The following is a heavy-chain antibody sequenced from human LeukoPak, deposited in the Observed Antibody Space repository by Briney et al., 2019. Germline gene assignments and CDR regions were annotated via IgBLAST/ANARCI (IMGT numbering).Heavy chain of an antibody. CDR1: GFTFSSSA. J-gene: IGHJ4*02. Sequence: GGSLRLSCAASGFTFSSSAMPWVRQAPGKGLEWLALMSYDGSNTYYADSVKGRFTISRDNSKNILYLQMYSLRAEDTAMYYCAKGTGGSGSWKYWGQGTLVTLSS. D-gene: IGHD3-10*01. V-gene: IGHV3-30-3*01. CDR2: MSYDGSNT. CDR3: AKGTGGSGSWKY.